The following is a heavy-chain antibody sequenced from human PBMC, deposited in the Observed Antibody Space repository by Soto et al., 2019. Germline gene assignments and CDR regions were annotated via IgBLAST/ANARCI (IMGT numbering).Heavy chain of an antibody. CDR2: IRGDGGQT. Sequence: AGGSLRLSCTASGFTLSSYGMGWARQAPGKGLQWVSTIRGDGGQTHYTDSVKGRFSISRDNSKNPAYLQMDCLRAEETAMYFCGRDVGLDSDDLFDDWGQGTQVTVSS. CDR3: GRDVGLDSDDLFDD. CDR1: GFTLSSYG. D-gene: IGHD4-17*01. V-gene: IGHV3-23*01. J-gene: IGHJ4*01.